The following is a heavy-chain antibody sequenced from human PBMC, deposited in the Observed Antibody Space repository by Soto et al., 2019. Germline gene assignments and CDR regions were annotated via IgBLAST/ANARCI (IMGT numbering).Heavy chain of an antibody. V-gene: IGHV4-39*01. Sequence: SETLSLTCGVSGDSISNSRFYWTWIRQPPGTGLEWIGEINHSGSTNYNPSLKSRVTISVDTSKNQFSLKLTSVTAADTAVYYCVRHAQWLIRAYWGQGSLVTVSS. CDR2: INHSGST. CDR3: VRHAQWLIRAY. CDR1: GDSISNSRFY. J-gene: IGHJ4*02. D-gene: IGHD6-19*01.